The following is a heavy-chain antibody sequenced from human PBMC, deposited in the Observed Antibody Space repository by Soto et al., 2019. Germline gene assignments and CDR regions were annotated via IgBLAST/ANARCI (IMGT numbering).Heavy chain of an antibody. CDR2: XXXSXTX. V-gene: IGHV4-38-2*01. CDR3: ARSLLTSSWYAGS. D-gene: IGHD6-13*01. CDR1: GYSISSGYY. J-gene: IGHJ5*02. Sequence: PSESPSLTCVVSGYSISSGYYWGWIRQPPAKGMEXIGSXXXSXTXXXNXXXXSRVTISLDRSRNQFSLKLTSVTAADTAVYYCARSLLTSSWYAGSWGQGTLVTVSS.